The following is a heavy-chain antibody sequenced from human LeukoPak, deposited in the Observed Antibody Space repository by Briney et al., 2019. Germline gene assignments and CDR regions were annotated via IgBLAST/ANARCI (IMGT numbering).Heavy chain of an antibody. CDR1: GGTSSSYA. V-gene: IGHV1-69*05. D-gene: IGHD2-8*01. Sequence: ASVKVSCKASGGTSSSYAISWVRQAPGQGLEWMGRIIPIFGTANYAQKFQGRVTITTDESTSTAYMELSSLRSEDTAVYYCARDEGVGGYCTNGVCYTNWFDPWGQGTLVTVSS. J-gene: IGHJ5*02. CDR3: ARDEGVGGYCTNGVCYTNWFDP. CDR2: IIPIFGTA.